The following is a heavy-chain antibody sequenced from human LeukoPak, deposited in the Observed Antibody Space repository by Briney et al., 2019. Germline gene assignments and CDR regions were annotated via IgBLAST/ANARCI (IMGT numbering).Heavy chain of an antibody. V-gene: IGHV1-69*06. CDR1: GFTFSSYA. CDR2: IIPIFGTA. CDR3: ARCIAVEYYYYYMDV. J-gene: IGHJ6*03. D-gene: IGHD6-19*01. Sequence: PGGSLRLSCAASGFTFSSYAISWVRQAPGQGLEWMGGIIPIFGTANYAQKFQGRVTITADKSTSTAYMELSSLRSEDTAVYYCARCIAVEYYYYYMDVWGKGTTVTVSS.